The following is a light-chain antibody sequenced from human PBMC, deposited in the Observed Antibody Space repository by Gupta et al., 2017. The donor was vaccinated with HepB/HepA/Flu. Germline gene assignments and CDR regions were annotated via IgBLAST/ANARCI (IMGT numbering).Light chain of an antibody. CDR1: KLGDKY. CDR3: QAWDSSTAEV. J-gene: IGLJ3*02. V-gene: IGLV3-1*01. Sequence: SSELTQPPSVSVSPGQTASITCSGDKLGDKYACWYQQKPGQSPVLVIYKDSKRPSGIPERFSGSNSRNTATLTISGTQAMDEADYYCQAWDSSTAEVFGGGTKLTVL. CDR2: KDS.